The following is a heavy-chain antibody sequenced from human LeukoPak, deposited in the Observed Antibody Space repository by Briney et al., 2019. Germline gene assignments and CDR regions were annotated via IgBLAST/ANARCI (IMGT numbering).Heavy chain of an antibody. Sequence: SVKVSCKASGGTFSSYAISWARQAPGQGLEWMGGIIPIFGTANYAQKFQGRVTITADESTSTAYMELSSLRSEDTAVYYCARFVDSYDGYFDYWGQGTLVTVSS. CDR1: GGTFSSYA. D-gene: IGHD3-10*01. CDR2: IIPIFGTA. J-gene: IGHJ4*02. V-gene: IGHV1-69*13. CDR3: ARFVDSYDGYFDY.